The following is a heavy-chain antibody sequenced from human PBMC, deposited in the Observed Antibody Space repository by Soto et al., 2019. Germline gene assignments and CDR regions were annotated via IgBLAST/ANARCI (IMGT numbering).Heavy chain of an antibody. V-gene: IGHV3-48*01. CDR1: GFTFSSYS. J-gene: IGHJ4*02. CDR2: ISSSSSTI. Sequence: EVQLVESGGGLVQPGGSLRLSCAASGFTFSSYSMNWVRQAPGKGLEWVSYISSSSSTIYYADSVKGRFTISRDNAKNSLYLKITTLRAEDTAVFYWARDTPPSRAYPFTSGGQGPLVTVSS. D-gene: IGHD3-10*01. CDR3: ARDTPPSRAYPFTS.